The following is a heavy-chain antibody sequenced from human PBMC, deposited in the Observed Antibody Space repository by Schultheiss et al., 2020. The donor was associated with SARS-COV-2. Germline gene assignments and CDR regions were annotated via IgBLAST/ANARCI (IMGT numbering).Heavy chain of an antibody. CDR2: INHSGST. J-gene: IGHJ4*02. CDR3: ARDPEYGGNPDY. Sequence: SETLSLTCAVSGGSISSGGYYWSWIRQPPGKGLEWIGEINHSGSTYYNPSLKSRVTISVDTSKNQFSLKLSSVTAADTAVYYCARDPEYGGNPDYWGQGTLVTVSS. D-gene: IGHD4-23*01. V-gene: IGHV4-39*07. CDR1: GGSISSGGYY.